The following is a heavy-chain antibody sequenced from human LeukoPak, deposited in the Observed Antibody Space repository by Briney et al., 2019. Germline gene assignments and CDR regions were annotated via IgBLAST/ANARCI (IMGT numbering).Heavy chain of an antibody. CDR2: IYYSGST. V-gene: IGHV4-39*01. D-gene: IGHD2-15*01. J-gene: IGHJ4*02. Sequence: PSETLSLTCTVSDGSISSSSYFWGWIRQPPGKGLEWIGSIYYSGSTYYNPSLKSRVTMSVDTSKNQFSLKLSSVTAADTAVYYCARGGWNKFDYWGQGTLVTVSS. CDR1: DGSISSSSYF. CDR3: ARGGWNKFDY.